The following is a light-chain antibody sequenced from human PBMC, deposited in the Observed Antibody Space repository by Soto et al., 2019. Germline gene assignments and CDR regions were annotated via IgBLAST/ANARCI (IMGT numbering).Light chain of an antibody. Sequence: QMTQSPSSLSASVGDRVTITFRASQSISSYLNWYQQKPGKAPKLLIYAASSLQSGVPSRFSGSGSGTDFTLTISSLQPDDFATYYCQQSYSTITFGQGTRLEIK. CDR1: QSISSY. J-gene: IGKJ5*01. CDR2: AAS. V-gene: IGKV1-39*01. CDR3: QQSYSTIT.